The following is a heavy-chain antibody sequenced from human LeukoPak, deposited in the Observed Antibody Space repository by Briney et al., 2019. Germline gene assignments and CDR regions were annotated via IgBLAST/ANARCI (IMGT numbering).Heavy chain of an antibody. CDR1: GFTFSNYN. CDR3: ARHAGYYMDV. J-gene: IGHJ6*03. CDR2: ITSTSSYI. V-gene: IGHV3-21*01. Sequence: GGSLRLSCAASGFTFSNYNMNWVRQAPAKGLEWVSSITSTSSYIYYADSVKGRFTISRDNSKNTLYLQMNSLRAEDTAVYYCARHAGYYMDVWGKGTTVTISS.